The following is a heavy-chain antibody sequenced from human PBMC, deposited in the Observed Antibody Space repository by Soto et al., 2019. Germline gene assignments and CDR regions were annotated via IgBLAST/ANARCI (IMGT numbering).Heavy chain of an antibody. D-gene: IGHD1-26*01. J-gene: IGHJ6*02. V-gene: IGHV1-3*01. CDR2: INAGNGNT. CDR1: GYTFTSYA. CDR3: AKVVGPTPYYYYYYGMDV. Sequence: ASVKVSCKASGYTFTSYAMHWVRQAPGQRLEWMGWINAGNGNTKYSQKFQGRVTITRDTSASTAYMELSSLRSEDTAVYYCAKVVGPTPYYYYYYGMDVWGQGTKVTVSS.